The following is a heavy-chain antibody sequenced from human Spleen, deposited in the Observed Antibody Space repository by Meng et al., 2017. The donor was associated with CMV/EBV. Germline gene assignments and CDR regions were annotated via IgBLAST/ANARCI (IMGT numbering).Heavy chain of an antibody. J-gene: IGHJ6*02. CDR3: ARLIHITIFASGLDV. D-gene: IGHD3-3*01. Sequence: GGSLRLSCAASGFTFSNFWMSWVRQAPGKGLEWISYINSNSDTIYYADSVKGRFTISRDNAKNSQYLDMNNLRAEDSAVYYCARLIHITIFASGLDVWGPGTTVTVSS. CDR2: INSNSDTI. CDR1: GFTFSNFW. V-gene: IGHV3-48*04.